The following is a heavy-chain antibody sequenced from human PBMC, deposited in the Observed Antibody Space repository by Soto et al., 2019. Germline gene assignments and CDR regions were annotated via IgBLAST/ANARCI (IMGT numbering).Heavy chain of an antibody. CDR1: GGSISSGGYS. CDR3: ARDLGCSSTSCSDNWFDP. Sequence: TLSLTCAVSGGSISSGGYSWSWIRQPPGKGLEWIGYIYHSGSTYYNPSLKSRVTISVDRSKNQFSLKLSSVTAADTAVYYCARDLGCSSTSCSDNWFDPWGQGTLVTVSS. J-gene: IGHJ5*02. CDR2: IYHSGST. D-gene: IGHD2-2*01. V-gene: IGHV4-30-2*01.